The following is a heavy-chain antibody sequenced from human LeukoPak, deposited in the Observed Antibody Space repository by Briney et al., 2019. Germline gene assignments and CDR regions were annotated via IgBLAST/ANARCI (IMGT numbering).Heavy chain of an antibody. V-gene: IGHV4-34*01. J-gene: IGHJ4*02. CDR2: INHSGSA. D-gene: IGHD1-26*01. CDR1: GGSFSGYY. Sequence: SETLTLTCAVYGGSFSGYYWSWIRQPPGKGLEWIGEINHSGSANYNPSLKSRVTISVDRSKNQFSLKLSSVTAADTAVYYCARGPAKDRRWEYWGQGTLVTVSS. CDR3: ARGPAKDRRWEY.